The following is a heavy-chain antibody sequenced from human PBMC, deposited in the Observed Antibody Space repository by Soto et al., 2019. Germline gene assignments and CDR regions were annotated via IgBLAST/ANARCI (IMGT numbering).Heavy chain of an antibody. CDR3: AMRAERCSGMDV. CDR2: ISSSSSYI. Sequence: EVQLVESGGGLVKPGGSLRLSCAASGFTFSSYSMNWVRQAPGKGLEWVSSISSSSSYIYYADSVKGRFTISRDNAKNSLYLQMNSLRAEDTAVYYCAMRAERCSGMDVWGQGNPVTVSS. V-gene: IGHV3-21*01. CDR1: GFTFSSYS. D-gene: IGHD2-15*01. J-gene: IGHJ6*02.